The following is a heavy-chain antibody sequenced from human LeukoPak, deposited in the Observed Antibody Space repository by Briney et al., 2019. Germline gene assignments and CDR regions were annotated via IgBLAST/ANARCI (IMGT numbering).Heavy chain of an antibody. V-gene: IGHV1-58*02. J-gene: IGHJ5*02. CDR1: GFTFNSSA. Sequence: ASVKVSCKASGFTFNSSAMQWVRQARGQRLEWVGWIVVGSGNTNYAQKFQERVTITRDMSTSTAYMELSSLRSEDTAVYYCARDPGGGSSWPNWFDPWGQGTLVTVSS. CDR3: ARDPGGGSSWPNWFDP. CDR2: IVVGSGNT. D-gene: IGHD6-13*01.